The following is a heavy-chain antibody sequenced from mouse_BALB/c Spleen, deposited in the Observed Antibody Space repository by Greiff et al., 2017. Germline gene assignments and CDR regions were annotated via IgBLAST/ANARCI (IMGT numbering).Heavy chain of an antibody. V-gene: IGHV3-1*02. D-gene: IGHD2-3*01. CDR2: IHYSGST. CDR3: ADGYYGYFDV. CDR1: GYSITSCYS. J-gene: IGHJ1*01. Sequence: EVKLVESGPDLVKPSQSLSLTCTVTGYSITSCYSWHWIRQFPGNKLEWMGYIHYSGSTNYNPTLKWRISITRDTSKNQFFLQLNSVTTEDTATYYCADGYYGYFDVWGAGTTVTVSS.